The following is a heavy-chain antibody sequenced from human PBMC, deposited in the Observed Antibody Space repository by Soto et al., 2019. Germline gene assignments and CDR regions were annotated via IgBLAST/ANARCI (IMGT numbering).Heavy chain of an antibody. D-gene: IGHD4-4*01. CDR2: IIPSLDTT. Sequence: QVQVVQSGAEVKKPGSAVRVSCKASGGTSISYALTWMRQAPGQGLEWMGGIIPSLDTTDYAQKFQGRVTFTADEATSTVYMELSSLTSEDTAVYYCASGGTTVNRRFDFWGQGTRVTVSS. CDR3: ASGGTTVNRRFDF. J-gene: IGHJ4*02. CDR1: GGTSISYA. V-gene: IGHV1-69*01.